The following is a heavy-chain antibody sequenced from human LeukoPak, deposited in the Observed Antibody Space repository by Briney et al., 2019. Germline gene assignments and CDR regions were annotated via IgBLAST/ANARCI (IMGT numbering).Heavy chain of an antibody. J-gene: IGHJ6*03. D-gene: IGHD2-2*01. V-gene: IGHV3-30*02. CDR2: IRYDGSNK. Sequence: TGGSLRLSCAASGFTFSGSAMHWVRQAPGKGLEWVAFIRYDGSNKYYADSVKGRFTISRDNSKNTLYLQMNSLRAEDTAVYYCAKVIVVPAASPMDVWGKGTTVTVSS. CDR1: GFTFSGSA. CDR3: AKVIVVPAASPMDV.